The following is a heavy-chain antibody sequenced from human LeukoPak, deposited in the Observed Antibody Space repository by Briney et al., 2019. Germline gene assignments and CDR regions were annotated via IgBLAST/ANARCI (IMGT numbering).Heavy chain of an antibody. CDR2: ISYDGSNK. CDR1: GFTFSTSG. CDR3: ARSYRYYYYMDV. J-gene: IGHJ6*03. D-gene: IGHD5-12*01. Sequence: GGSLRLSCAASGFTFSTSGMHWVRQAPGKGLEWMAVISYDGSNKYYADSVKGRFTISRDNSKNTLYLQMNSLRAEDTAVYYCARSYRYYYYMDVWGKGTTVTVSS. V-gene: IGHV3-30*03.